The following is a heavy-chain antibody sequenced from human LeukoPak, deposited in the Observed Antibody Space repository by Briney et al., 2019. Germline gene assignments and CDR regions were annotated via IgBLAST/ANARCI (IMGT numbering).Heavy chain of an antibody. CDR3: VKAAPTDNWFDP. CDR1: GLTFSSYW. Sequence: GGSLRLSCAASGLTFSSYWIHWVRQAPRKGLVWVSRINGDGSSTSYADSVKGRFTISGDNAKNTLYLQMNSLRAEDTAVYYCVKAAPTDNWFDPWGQGTLVTVSS. J-gene: IGHJ5*02. V-gene: IGHV3-74*01. D-gene: IGHD4-11*01. CDR2: INGDGSST.